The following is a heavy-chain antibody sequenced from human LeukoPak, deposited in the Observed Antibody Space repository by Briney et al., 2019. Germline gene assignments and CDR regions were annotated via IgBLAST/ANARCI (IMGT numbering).Heavy chain of an antibody. CDR2: INQDGSVK. V-gene: IGHV3-7*01. Sequence: GGSLRLSCAASGFTFTTYYMTWVRQAPGKGLEWVANINQDGSVKNYVDSVKGRSTFSRENAKNSVYLQMDSLRADDTAVYYFARENWSIDYSGQGTLVTVFS. J-gene: IGHJ4*02. CDR1: GFTFTTYY. CDR3: ARENWSIDY. D-gene: IGHD1-1*01.